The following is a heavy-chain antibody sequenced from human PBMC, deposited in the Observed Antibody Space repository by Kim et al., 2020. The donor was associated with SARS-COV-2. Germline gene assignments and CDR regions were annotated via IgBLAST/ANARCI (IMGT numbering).Heavy chain of an antibody. CDR1: GFIFSSYF. D-gene: IGHD2-15*01. CDR2: ISGSGGST. CDR3: AKGCSGGCSGYYFDY. J-gene: IGHJ4*02. V-gene: IGHV3-23*01. Sequence: GGSLRLSCAASGFIFSSYFMSWVRQAPGKGLEWVSSISGSGGSTYYADSVKGRFTISRDHAKNTLYLQMNSLRAEDTAVYYCAKGCSGGCSGYYFDYWGQGALVTVSS.